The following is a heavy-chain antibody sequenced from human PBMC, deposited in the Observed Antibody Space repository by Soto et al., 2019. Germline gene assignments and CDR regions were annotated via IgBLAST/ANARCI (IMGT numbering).Heavy chain of an antibody. Sequence: QEHLVESGGGVVLPGRSLRLSCAASGFTFNTFGMHWVRQAPGKGLEWVAVISYDGSDKYYSDFVRGRFTISRDNSMNTLYLQMNSLRTEDTAVYYCAKSPNFYCSSYHCYKYYFDYWGQGTLVTVSS. CDR2: ISYDGSDK. J-gene: IGHJ4*02. D-gene: IGHD2-2*01. CDR1: GFTFNTFG. CDR3: AKSPNFYCSSYHCYKYYFDY. V-gene: IGHV3-30*18.